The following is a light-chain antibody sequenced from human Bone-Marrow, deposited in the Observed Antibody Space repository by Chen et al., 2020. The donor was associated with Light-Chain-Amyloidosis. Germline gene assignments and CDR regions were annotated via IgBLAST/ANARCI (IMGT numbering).Light chain of an antibody. J-gene: IGLJ2*01. CDR2: DKT. CDR3: QYYANSLNTAHVV. V-gene: IGLV1-40*01. CDR1: RSNIGAGYD. Sequence: QSVLTQPPSVSGAPGQTVLISCSGTRSNIGAGYDFPWYQQLPGAAPTLLIYDKTKRPSGVPYRFSGSKSGTSTSLAIARVQAEDEADYYCQYYANSLNTAHVVFGGGTKVTVL.